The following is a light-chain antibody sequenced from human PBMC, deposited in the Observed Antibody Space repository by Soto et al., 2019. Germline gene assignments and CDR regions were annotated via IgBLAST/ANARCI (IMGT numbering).Light chain of an antibody. CDR2: GAS. J-gene: IGKJ1*01. Sequence: EKVMTQSPVILSVSPGETATLSCRASQSVSSNLAWYQQKPGQAPRLLIYGASTRATDIPARFSGSGSGTEFTLTISSLQSEDFAVYYCQQYNNFWTFGQGTKVEIK. CDR3: QQYNNFWT. CDR1: QSVSSN. V-gene: IGKV3-15*01.